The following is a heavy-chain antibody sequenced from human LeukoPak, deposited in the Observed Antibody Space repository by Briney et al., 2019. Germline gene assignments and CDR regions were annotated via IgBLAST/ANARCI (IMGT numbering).Heavy chain of an antibody. CDR3: ARDLGSRSGFGELLFWFDP. CDR1: GGTFSSYA. D-gene: IGHD3-10*01. Sequence: GASVKVSCKASGGTFSSYAISWVRQAPGQGLEWMGGIIPILGTANYAQKFQGRVTITADESTSTAYMELSSLRSEDTAVYYYARDLGSRSGFGELLFWFDPWGQGTLVTVSS. V-gene: IGHV1-69*01. CDR2: IIPILGTA. J-gene: IGHJ5*02.